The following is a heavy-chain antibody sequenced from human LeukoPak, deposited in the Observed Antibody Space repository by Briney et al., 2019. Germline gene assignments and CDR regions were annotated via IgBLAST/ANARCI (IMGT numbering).Heavy chain of an antibody. CDR1: GFAFRSYV. Sequence: GGSLRLSCAASGFAFRSYVMHWVRQAPGKGLEWVAFIRYDGSYKYYSDSVKGRFTISRDNSKNTLYPQMNRLRAEDAAVYYCAKAPVTTCSGAYCYPFDYWGQGTLVTVSS. CDR2: IRYDGSYK. D-gene: IGHD2-21*01. V-gene: IGHV3-30*02. CDR3: AKAPVTTCSGAYCYPFDY. J-gene: IGHJ4*02.